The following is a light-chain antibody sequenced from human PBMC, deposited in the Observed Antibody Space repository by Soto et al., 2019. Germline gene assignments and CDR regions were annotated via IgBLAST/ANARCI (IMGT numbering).Light chain of an antibody. Sequence: DIQMTQSPSTLSASVGDRVTITCRASQSISSWLAWYQQKPGKAPKLLIYKASSLESGVPSRFSGSGSGTEFTLTISSLQPDDFATYYYQQYNSLFTFGPGTKVDIK. J-gene: IGKJ3*01. V-gene: IGKV1-5*03. CDR2: KAS. CDR3: QQYNSLFT. CDR1: QSISSW.